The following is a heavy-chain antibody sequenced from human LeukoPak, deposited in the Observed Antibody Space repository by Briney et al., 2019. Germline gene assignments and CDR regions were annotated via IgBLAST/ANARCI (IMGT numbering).Heavy chain of an antibody. V-gene: IGHV4-34*01. D-gene: IGHD2-15*01. Sequence: TSETVSLTCAVYGGSFSGYYCSWIRQPPGEGLEWIGDIHHGGSTNYNPSLKSRVTKSVDTSKNQFSLKLSSVTAADTAVYYCARGRYCSGGSCARRGNWFDPWGQGTLVTVSS. CDR2: IHHGGST. CDR3: ARGRYCSGGSCARRGNWFDP. CDR1: GGSFSGYY. J-gene: IGHJ5*02.